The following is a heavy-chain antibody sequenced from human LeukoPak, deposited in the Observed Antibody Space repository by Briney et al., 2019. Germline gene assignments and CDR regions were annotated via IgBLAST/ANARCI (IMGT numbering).Heavy chain of an antibody. CDR3: AKDLIVATYVGEYYFDY. CDR1: GFTFSSYW. V-gene: IGHV3-7*01. D-gene: IGHD5-12*01. Sequence: GGSLRLSCAASGFTFSSYWMSWVRQAPGKGLEWVANIKQDGSEKYYVDSVKGRFTISRDNAKNSLFLQMNSLRAEDTAVYYCAKDLIVATYVGEYYFDYWGQGTLVTVSS. J-gene: IGHJ4*02. CDR2: IKQDGSEK.